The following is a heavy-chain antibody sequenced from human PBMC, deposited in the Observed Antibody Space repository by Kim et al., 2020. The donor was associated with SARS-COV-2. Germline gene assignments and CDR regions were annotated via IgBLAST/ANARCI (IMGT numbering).Heavy chain of an antibody. J-gene: IGHJ6*02. V-gene: IGHV3-23*01. Sequence: GGSLRLSCAASGFTFSSNAMSWVRQAPGKGLEWVSAISGSGGSTYYADSVKGRFTISRDNSKNTLYLQMNSLRAEDTAVYYCAKDRRGGSGSSYYYYGMDVWGQGTTVTVSS. D-gene: IGHD3-10*01. CDR3: AKDRRGGSGSSYYYYGMDV. CDR2: ISGSGGST. CDR1: GFTFSSNA.